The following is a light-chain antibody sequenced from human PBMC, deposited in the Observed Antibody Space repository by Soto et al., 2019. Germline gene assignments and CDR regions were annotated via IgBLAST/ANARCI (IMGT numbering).Light chain of an antibody. Sequence: DIFMTQSPATLSLCEGEMATLSCTASQTVSTNVAWYQQKPGQAPRLLVYDSSTRATGIPARFSGSGSGTEFTLTISSLQSEDFAVYYCQQYNNWPPRWTFGQGTKVDI. CDR3: QQYNNWPPRWT. CDR1: QTVSTN. V-gene: IGKV3-15*01. J-gene: IGKJ1*01. CDR2: DSS.